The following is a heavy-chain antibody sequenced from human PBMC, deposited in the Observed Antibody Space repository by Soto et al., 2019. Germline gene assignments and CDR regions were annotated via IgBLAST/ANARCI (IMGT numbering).Heavy chain of an antibody. CDR3: ASSAMDHYYYGMDV. CDR2: IIPIFGTA. CDR1: GGTFSSYA. Sequence: SVKVSCKASGGTFSSYAISWVRQAPGQGLEWMGGIIPIFGTANYAQKFQGRVTITADESTSTAYMELSSLRSEDTAVYYCASSAMDHYYYGMDVWGQGPTVTVSS. V-gene: IGHV1-69*13. J-gene: IGHJ6*02. D-gene: IGHD5-18*01.